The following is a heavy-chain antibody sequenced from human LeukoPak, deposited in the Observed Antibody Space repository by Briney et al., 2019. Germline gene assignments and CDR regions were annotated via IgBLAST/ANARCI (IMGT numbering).Heavy chain of an antibody. Sequence: PGGSLRLSCEASGFTFSSYEMPWVRQAPGKGLEWVAVISDDGSNKYYAGSVKGRFTISRDNAKNTLYLQMNSLRAEDTAVYYCARDRDCGSTSCYNAFDIWGQGTMVTVSS. J-gene: IGHJ3*02. D-gene: IGHD2-2*02. CDR3: ARDRDCGSTSCYNAFDI. CDR1: GFTFSSYE. V-gene: IGHV3-30*01. CDR2: ISDDGSNK.